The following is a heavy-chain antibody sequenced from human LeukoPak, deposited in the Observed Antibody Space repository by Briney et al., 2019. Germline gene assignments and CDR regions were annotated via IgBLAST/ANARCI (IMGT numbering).Heavy chain of an antibody. CDR1: GFIFSSYA. CDR3: VTGSGQQLALDY. Sequence: PGGSLRLSCSASGFIFSSYAMQWVRQAPGKRLEYVSAISSSGGSTYYADSVKGRFTISRDNSKNTLYLQMSSLRAHDPAVYYCVTGSGQQLALDYWGQGILVTVSS. V-gene: IGHV3-64D*09. CDR2: ISSSGGST. J-gene: IGHJ4*02. D-gene: IGHD6-13*01.